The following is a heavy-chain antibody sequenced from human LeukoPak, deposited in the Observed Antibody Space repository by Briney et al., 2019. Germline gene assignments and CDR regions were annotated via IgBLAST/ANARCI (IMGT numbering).Heavy chain of an antibody. CDR2: IYYSGSA. D-gene: IGHD6-13*01. CDR3: ARILSSSWHDAFDI. Sequence: SETLSLTCTVSGGSISSYYWSWIRQPPGKGLQWIGYIYYSGSANYNPSLKSRVTISVDTSKNQFSLKLSSVTAADTAVYYCARILSSSWHDAFDIWGQGTMVTVSS. V-gene: IGHV4-59*01. CDR1: GGSISSYY. J-gene: IGHJ3*02.